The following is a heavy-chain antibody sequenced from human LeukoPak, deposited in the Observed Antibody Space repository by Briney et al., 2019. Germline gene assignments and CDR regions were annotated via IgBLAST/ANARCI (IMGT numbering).Heavy chain of an antibody. J-gene: IGHJ4*02. V-gene: IGHV3-7*01. D-gene: IGHD3-10*01. CDR1: GFTFSSYW. CDR2: IKQDGSEK. Sequence: GGSLRLSCAASGFTFSSYWMSCVRQAPGEGLEWVANIKQDGSEKYYVDSVKGRFTISRDNAKNSLYLQMNSLRAEDTAVYYCAKDRGLWFGELLYLDYWGQGTLVTVSS. CDR3: AKDRGLWFGELLYLDY.